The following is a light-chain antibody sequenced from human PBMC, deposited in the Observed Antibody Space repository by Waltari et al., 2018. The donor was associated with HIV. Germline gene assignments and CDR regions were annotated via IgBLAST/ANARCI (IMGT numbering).Light chain of an antibody. J-gene: IGLJ2*01. CDR2: DVY. CDR1: SSDVGTYDL. CDR3: SAYAGSKNRVV. Sequence: QSALTQSPSASGSPGQAVTISCSGTSSDVGTYDLVSWYQQHPGKAPKLIIYDVYNRPSWVPHRFSGSKSGNTASLTVSGLQAEDEANYDCSAYAGSKNRVVFGGGTFLTVL. V-gene: IGLV2-8*01.